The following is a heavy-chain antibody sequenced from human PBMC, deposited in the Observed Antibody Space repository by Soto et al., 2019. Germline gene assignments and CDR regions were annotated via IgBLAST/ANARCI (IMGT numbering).Heavy chain of an antibody. CDR1: GFTFSSYS. D-gene: IGHD6-6*01. J-gene: IGHJ5*02. Sequence: GGSLRLSCAASGFTFSSYSMNWVRQAPGKGLEWVSYISSSSSTIYYADSGKGRFTISRDIAKNSLYLQMNSLRDEDTAVYYCARDPGRAARPYWFDPWGQGTLVTVSS. CDR3: ARDPGRAARPYWFDP. V-gene: IGHV3-48*02. CDR2: ISSSSSTI.